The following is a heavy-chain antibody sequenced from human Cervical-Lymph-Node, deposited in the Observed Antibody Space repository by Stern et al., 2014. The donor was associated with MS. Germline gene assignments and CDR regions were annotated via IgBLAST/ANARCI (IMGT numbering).Heavy chain of an antibody. J-gene: IGHJ4*02. CDR1: GFTFSRYG. Sequence: VQLVDSGGAVVHPGRSLRLSCAASGFTFSRYGMHWVRTAPGKGLGWETVTAYDGNHKYYAASVKGRFTISRDNSKNTLHLQMNSLTPDDTAIYYCARDYEDTSMLFDHWGQGTLVTVSS. D-gene: IGHD2-8*01. CDR2: TAYDGNHK. V-gene: IGHV3-30*03. CDR3: ARDYEDTSMLFDH.